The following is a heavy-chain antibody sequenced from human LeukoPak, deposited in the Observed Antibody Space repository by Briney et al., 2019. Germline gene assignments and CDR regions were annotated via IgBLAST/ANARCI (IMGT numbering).Heavy chain of an antibody. J-gene: IGHJ4*02. CDR3: ARSRVGIWFGGLFQPADY. CDR2: IYYSGST. CDR1: GGSISSSSYY. D-gene: IGHD3-10*01. Sequence: SETLSLTCTVSGGSISSSSYYWGWIRQTPGKGLEWIGSIYYSGSTYYNPSLKSRVTISVDTSKNQFSLKLSSVTAADTAVYYCARSRVGIWFGGLFQPADYWGQGTLVTVSS. V-gene: IGHV4-39*01.